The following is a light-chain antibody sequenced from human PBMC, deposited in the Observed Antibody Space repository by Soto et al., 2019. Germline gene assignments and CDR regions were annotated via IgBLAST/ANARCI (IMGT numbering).Light chain of an antibody. CDR2: KAS. CDR3: QHYNSYSEA. Sequence: DIQMTQSPSSVSASVGDRVTISCRASQDISSYLNWYQQKPGKAPKLLIYKASTLKSGVPSRFSGSGSGTEFTLTISSLQPDDFATYYCQHYNSYSEAFGQGTKVDIK. CDR1: QDISSY. J-gene: IGKJ1*01. V-gene: IGKV1-5*03.